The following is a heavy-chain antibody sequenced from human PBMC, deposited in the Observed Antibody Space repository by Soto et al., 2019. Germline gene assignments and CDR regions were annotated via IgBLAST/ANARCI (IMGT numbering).Heavy chain of an antibody. CDR2: MGGANGDT. V-gene: IGHV3-23*01. J-gene: IGHJ3*02. CDR3: AKDGVDHNSVWDPFDI. Sequence: PGGSLRLSCAASGFIFIDYAMSWGRQAPGKGLEWVAGMGGANGDTYYAESVRGRFAISRDNSKSTLFLQLNSLRAEDTAVYFCAKDGVDHNSVWDPFDIWGQGTLVTV. D-gene: IGHD2-15*01. CDR1: GFIFIDYA.